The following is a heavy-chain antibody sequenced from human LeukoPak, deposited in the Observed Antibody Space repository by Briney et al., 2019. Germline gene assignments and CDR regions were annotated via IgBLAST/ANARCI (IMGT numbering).Heavy chain of an antibody. CDR2: MNPNSGNT. CDR3: ARVIPWDGYNPYYFDY. V-gene: IGHV1-8*03. CDR1: GYTFTSYD. J-gene: IGHJ4*02. Sequence: ASVKVSCKASGYTFTSYDINWVRQATGQGREWIGWMNPNSGNTGYAQKFQGRVTITKNTSISTAYMELSSLRSEDTAVYYCARVIPWDGYNPYYFDYWGQGTLVTVSS. D-gene: IGHD5-24*01.